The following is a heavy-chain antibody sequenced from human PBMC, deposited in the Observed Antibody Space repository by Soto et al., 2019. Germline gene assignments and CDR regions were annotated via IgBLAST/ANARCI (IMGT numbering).Heavy chain of an antibody. CDR1: GGSISSGGYY. D-gene: IGHD5-18*01. V-gene: IGHV4-39*01. CDR3: ARHVGYTYGHVDY. J-gene: IGHJ4*02. CDR2: IYYSGST. Sequence: SETLSLTCTVSGGSISSGGYYWSWIRQHPGKGLEWIGYIYYSGSTYYNPSLKSRVTISVDSSKNQVSLKLISVTAADTAVYFCARHVGYTYGHVDYWGQGTLVTVSS.